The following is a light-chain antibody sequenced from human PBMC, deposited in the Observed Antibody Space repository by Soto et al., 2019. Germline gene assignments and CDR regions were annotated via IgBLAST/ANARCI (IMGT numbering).Light chain of an antibody. CDR3: QQYGSSPTWT. CDR1: QSVSSNY. V-gene: IGKV3-20*01. J-gene: IGKJ1*01. Sequence: ESVLTQSPGTLSLSPGERATLSCRASQSVSSNYLAWYQQKPGQAPRLLIYGASTRATGIPDRFSGSGSGTDFTLTISRLEPGDSAVYDCQQYGSSPTWTFGQGTKVEIK. CDR2: GAS.